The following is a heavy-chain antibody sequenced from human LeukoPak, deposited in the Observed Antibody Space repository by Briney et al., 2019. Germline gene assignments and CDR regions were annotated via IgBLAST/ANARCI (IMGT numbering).Heavy chain of an antibody. Sequence: GGSLRLSCAASGFTVSSNYMSWVRQAPGKGLEWVSIIYSGDGTFYADSVKGRFTISRDNSKNTLYLQINGLRAEDTAVYYCARVGGNTPDYWGQGTLVTVSS. D-gene: IGHD3-16*01. CDR2: IYSGDGT. CDR1: GFTVSSNY. V-gene: IGHV3-66*01. CDR3: ARVGGNTPDY. J-gene: IGHJ4*02.